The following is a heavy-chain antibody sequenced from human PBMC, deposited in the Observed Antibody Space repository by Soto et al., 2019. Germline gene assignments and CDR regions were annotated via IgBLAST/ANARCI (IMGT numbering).Heavy chain of an antibody. D-gene: IGHD3-10*01. J-gene: IGHJ5*02. V-gene: IGHV3-33*01. CDR2: IWYDGSNN. Sequence: QVQLVESGGGVVQPGRSRRLSGAASGFTFSSYGMHWVRQAPGKGLEWVAVIWYDGSNNYYADSVKGRFTISRDNSKNALYRQMNSLRAEDTAVYYGARSAGSGRGEYKWFDPWGQGTLVTVSS. CDR3: ARSAGSGRGEYKWFDP. CDR1: GFTFSSYG.